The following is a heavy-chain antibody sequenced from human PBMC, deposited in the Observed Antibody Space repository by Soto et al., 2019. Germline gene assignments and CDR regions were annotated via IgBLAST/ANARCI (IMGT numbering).Heavy chain of an antibody. D-gene: IGHD3-3*01. CDR3: ARERKYFFGVVITRSLDY. CDR2: ISGDGVSA. J-gene: IGHJ4*02. CDR1: GFDFSLYA. Sequence: GGSLRLSCAASGFDFSLYAMYWVRQAPGKGLEWVSIISGDGVSAYYAASVKGRFTISRDNSKNTLDLQMNSLRAEDTAVYYCARERKYFFGVVITRSLDYWGQGTLVTVSS. V-gene: IGHV3-23*01.